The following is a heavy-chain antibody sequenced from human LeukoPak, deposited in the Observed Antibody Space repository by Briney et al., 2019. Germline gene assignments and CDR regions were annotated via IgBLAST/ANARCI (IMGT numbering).Heavy chain of an antibody. Sequence: KPSETLSLTCTVSGGSISSSSYYWGWIRQPPGKGLEWIGGIYYSGSTYYNPSLKSRVTISVDTSKNQFSLKLSSVTAADTAVYYCARDPGSYSGYDNPGYWGQGTLVTVSS. CDR1: GGSISSSSYY. CDR2: IYYSGST. J-gene: IGHJ4*02. D-gene: IGHD5-12*01. V-gene: IGHV4-39*01. CDR3: ARDPGSYSGYDNPGY.